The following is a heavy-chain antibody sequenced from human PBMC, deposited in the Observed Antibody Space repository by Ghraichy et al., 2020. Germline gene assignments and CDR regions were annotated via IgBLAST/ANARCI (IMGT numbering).Heavy chain of an antibody. J-gene: IGHJ2*01. CDR3: ARARRILTTRTRYFDL. D-gene: IGHD1-14*01. V-gene: IGHV3-74*01. CDR2: INTDGSTT. Sequence: GGSLRLSCEVSGFTFTSHWMHWVRQAPGKGLVWVSRINTDGSTTNYADSVKGRFTISRDNDKSTVYLQMNSLRAEDTAVYYCARARRILTTRTRYFDLWGRGTLITVSS. CDR1: GFTFTSHW.